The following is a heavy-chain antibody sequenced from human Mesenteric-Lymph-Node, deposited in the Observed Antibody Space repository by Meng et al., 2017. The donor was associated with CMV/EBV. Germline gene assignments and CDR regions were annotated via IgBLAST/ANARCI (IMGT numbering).Heavy chain of an antibody. CDR1: GGSFSGYY. CDR2: INHSRST. CDR3: ARWKWVGNSNDAFDI. V-gene: IGHV4-34*01. Sequence: SETLSLTCAVYGGSFSGYYWNWLRQPPGKGLEWIGEINHSRSTNYNPSLKSRLTISVDTSKNQFSLKLSSVTAADTAVYYCARWKWVGNSNDAFDIWGQGTMVTVSS. D-gene: IGHD4-23*01. J-gene: IGHJ3*02.